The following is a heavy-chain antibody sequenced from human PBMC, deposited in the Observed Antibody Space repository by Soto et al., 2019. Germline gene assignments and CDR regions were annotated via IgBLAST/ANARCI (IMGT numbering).Heavy chain of an antibody. D-gene: IGHD5-18*01. V-gene: IGHV1-69*04. CDR3: AREGYSYGPYYFDY. J-gene: IGHJ4*02. CDR2: IIPILGIA. Sequence: SVKVSCKASGGTFSSYAISWVRHAPGQGLEWMGRIIPILGIANYAQKFQGRVTITADKSTSTAYMELSSLRSEDTAVYYCAREGYSYGPYYFDYWGQGTLVTVSS. CDR1: GGTFSSYA.